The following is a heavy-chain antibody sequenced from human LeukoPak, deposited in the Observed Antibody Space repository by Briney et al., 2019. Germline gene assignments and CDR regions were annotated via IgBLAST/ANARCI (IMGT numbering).Heavy chain of an antibody. CDR2: IKEDGSEK. CDR1: GFTFSNYW. J-gene: IGHJ4*02. V-gene: IGHV3-7*01. Sequence: GGSLRLSCVASGFTFSNYWMTWVRQAPGKGLEWVANIKEDGSEKNYADSVKGRFTISRDNAKNSLYLQMNSLRGEDAAVYYCARARYSDFWGQGTLVTVSS. CDR3: ARARYSDF.